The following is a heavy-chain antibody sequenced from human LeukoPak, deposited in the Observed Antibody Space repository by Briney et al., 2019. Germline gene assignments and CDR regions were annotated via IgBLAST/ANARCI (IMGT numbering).Heavy chain of an antibody. CDR1: GSSINNYY. Sequence: PSETLSLTCTVSGSSINNYYWSWIRQPPGKGLELIGYIYYTGGETNYNPSLKSRLTISVDTSKSQFSLMLTSVTAADTAVYYCARQPAATAAFDIWAQGTMVTVSS. CDR3: ARQPAATAAFDI. V-gene: IGHV4-59*08. J-gene: IGHJ3*02. CDR2: IYYTGGET. D-gene: IGHD5-18*01.